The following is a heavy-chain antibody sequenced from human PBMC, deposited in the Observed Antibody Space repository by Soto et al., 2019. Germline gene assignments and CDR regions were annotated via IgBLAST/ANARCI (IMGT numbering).Heavy chain of an antibody. V-gene: IGHV3-23*01. Sequence: PGGSLRLSCAASGFTFRSYAMSWVRQAPGKGLEWVSAVSASGTGTYYSDSVKGRFTISRDNSKNTLYLQMNSLRAEDTALCYCARDQGASYGLYYFDYWGQGTLVTVSS. CDR3: ARDQGASYGLYYFDY. CDR2: VSASGTGT. J-gene: IGHJ4*02. CDR1: GFTFRSYA. D-gene: IGHD5-18*01.